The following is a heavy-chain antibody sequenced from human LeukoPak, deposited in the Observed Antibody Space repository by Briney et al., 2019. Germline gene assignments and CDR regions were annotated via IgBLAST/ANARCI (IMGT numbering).Heavy chain of an antibody. D-gene: IGHD3-10*01. CDR1: GYSISSGYY. J-gene: IGHJ5*02. CDR2: MFHSGST. CDR3: ARSYYGSGDHGDWFDP. Sequence: SETLSLTCTVSGYSISSGYYWGWIRQPPGKGLEWIGSMFHSGSTFYNPSLKSRVTISVDKSKNQFSLKLSSVTAADTAVYYCARSYYGSGDHGDWFDPWGQGTLVTVSS. V-gene: IGHV4-38-2*02.